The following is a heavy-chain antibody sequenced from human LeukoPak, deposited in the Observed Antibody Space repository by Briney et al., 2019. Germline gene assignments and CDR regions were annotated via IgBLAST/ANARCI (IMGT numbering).Heavy chain of an antibody. CDR3: AKDSQLLHYQNWFDP. J-gene: IGHJ5*02. V-gene: IGHV3-23*01. CDR2: ISGSGGST. D-gene: IGHD2-15*01. CDR1: GFTFSSYA. Sequence: GGSLRLSCAASGFTFSSYAMSWVRQAPGKGLEWVSAISGSGGSTYYAGSVKGRFTISRDNSKNTLYLQMNSLRAEDTAVYYCAKDSQLLHYQNWFDPWGQGTLVTVSS.